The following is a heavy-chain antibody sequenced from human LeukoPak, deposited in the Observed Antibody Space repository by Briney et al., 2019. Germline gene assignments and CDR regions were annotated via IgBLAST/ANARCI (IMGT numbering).Heavy chain of an antibody. Sequence: PSETLSLTCTLSGGSFGSYHWNWIRQPAGKGLEWIGRIYASGTTLYDPSLSSRVTMSVDTSNNQFSLKLTSVTAADTAVYYCARGDSGGATRFDYWGQGTLVTVSS. CDR3: ARGDSGGATRFDY. CDR2: IYASGTT. D-gene: IGHD1-26*01. CDR1: GGSFGSYH. J-gene: IGHJ4*02. V-gene: IGHV4-4*07.